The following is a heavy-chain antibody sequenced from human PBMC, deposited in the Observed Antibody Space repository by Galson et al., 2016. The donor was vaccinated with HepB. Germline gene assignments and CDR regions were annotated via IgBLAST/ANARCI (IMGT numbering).Heavy chain of an antibody. CDR3: AKDYVGGSYLLTQFDY. D-gene: IGHD3-16*02. J-gene: IGHJ4*02. Sequence: SLRLSCAGSGFTFATYPMSWVRQAPGKGLEWVAVISYDGSHKHYRDSVKGRFTIPRDNSKNTLYLQMNSLRREDTAVYYCAKDYVGGSYLLTQFDYWGQGTLVTVSS. V-gene: IGHV3-30-3*02. CDR1: GFTFATYP. CDR2: ISYDGSHK.